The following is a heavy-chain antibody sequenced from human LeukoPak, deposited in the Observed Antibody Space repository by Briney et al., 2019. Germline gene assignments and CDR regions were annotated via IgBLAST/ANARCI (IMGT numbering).Heavy chain of an antibody. CDR1: GFSFGNHA. Sequence: GGSLRLSCAASGFSFGNHAMNWVRQAPGKGLEWVSYISSSSSTIYYADSVKGRFTISRDNAKNSLYLQMNSLRAEDTAVYYCASSPIVGAPLWGQGTLVTVSS. J-gene: IGHJ4*02. V-gene: IGHV3-48*01. CDR2: ISSSSSTI. D-gene: IGHD1-26*01. CDR3: ASSPIVGAPL.